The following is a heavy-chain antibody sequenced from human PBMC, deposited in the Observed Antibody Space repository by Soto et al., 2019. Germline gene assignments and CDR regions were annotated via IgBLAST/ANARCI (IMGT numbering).Heavy chain of an antibody. CDR1: IFTFSSYA. CDR2: ISGSGATT. D-gene: IGHD5-12*01. CDR3: AREEEMATINRDYYYYYGMDV. V-gene: IGHV3-23*01. Sequence: GGSLRLSCAASIFTFSSYAMTWVRQAPGKGLEWVSAISGSGATTYYADSVKGRFTISRDNAKNTLYLQMNSLRAEDTAVYYCAREEEMATINRDYYYYYGMDVWGQGTTVTVSS. J-gene: IGHJ6*02.